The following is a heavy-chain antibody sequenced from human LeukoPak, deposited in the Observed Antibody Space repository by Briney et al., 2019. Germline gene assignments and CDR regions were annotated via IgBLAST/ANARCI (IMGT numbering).Heavy chain of an antibody. Sequence: GRSLRLSCAASGFTFSTYSMNWVRQAPGKGLEWVSYISSSSSTIYYADSVKGRFTISRDNAKNSLYLQMNSLGAEDTAVYYCARGSTYYDSSGQVPFDYWGQGTLVTVSS. CDR2: ISSSSSTI. CDR3: ARGSTYYDSSGQVPFDY. J-gene: IGHJ4*02. D-gene: IGHD3-22*01. CDR1: GFTFSTYS. V-gene: IGHV3-48*01.